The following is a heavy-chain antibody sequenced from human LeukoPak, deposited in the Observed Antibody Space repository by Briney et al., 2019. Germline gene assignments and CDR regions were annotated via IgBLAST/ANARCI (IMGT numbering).Heavy chain of an antibody. Sequence: PGRSLRLSCAATGFTFSSYGKHLIRQAPSKGLQCAVDKSFAGSNKYYADSVKGRFTISRDNSKNTLYLEMNNLRAEDTAVYYCAKGVGEYYYDSSRGHFDYWGQGTLVTVSS. V-gene: IGHV3-33*06. CDR3: AKGVGEYYYDSSRGHFDY. D-gene: IGHD3-22*01. J-gene: IGHJ4*02. CDR2: KSFAGSNK. CDR1: GFTFSSYG.